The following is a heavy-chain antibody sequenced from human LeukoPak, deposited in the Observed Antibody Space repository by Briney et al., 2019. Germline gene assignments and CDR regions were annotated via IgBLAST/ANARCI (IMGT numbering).Heavy chain of an antibody. Sequence: GESLKISCKGSGYSFTNYLIGWVRQMPGEGLQWMGIIYPDDSDIRYSPSFQRQVTISADKSIITAYLQWSSLKASETAMYYCARHGRGSRSPNAFDIWGQGTMVTVSS. CDR2: IYPDDSDI. CDR1: GYSFTNYL. D-gene: IGHD3-10*01. J-gene: IGHJ3*02. V-gene: IGHV5-51*01. CDR3: ARHGRGSRSPNAFDI.